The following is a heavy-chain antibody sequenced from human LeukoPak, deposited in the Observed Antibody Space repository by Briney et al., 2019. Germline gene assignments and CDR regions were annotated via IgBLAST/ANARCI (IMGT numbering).Heavy chain of an antibody. Sequence: PGGSLRLSCAASGFAFNSYGMHWVRQAPGKGLEWLAIISHDGSNTYYADSVKGRITISRDNSKNTLYLQMDRLRVEDTAVYYCARGLTDGMGYYYMDVWGKGTTVTVSS. V-gene: IGHV3-30*03. CDR2: ISHDGSNT. CDR3: ARGLTDGMGYYYMDV. J-gene: IGHJ6*03. CDR1: GFAFNSYG. D-gene: IGHD2-8*02.